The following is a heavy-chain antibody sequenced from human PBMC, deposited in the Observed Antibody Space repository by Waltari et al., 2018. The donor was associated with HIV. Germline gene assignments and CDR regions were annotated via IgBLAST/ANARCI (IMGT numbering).Heavy chain of an antibody. D-gene: IGHD6-13*01. Sequence: EVQVLESGGALVQPGGSLRLSCAASGFTFSNYGMSCVRQAPGKGLEWVSTSIGSGGSTYYADSVKGRFTVSRDNSKNTLYLQMNSLRAEDTAVYFCVKEHQYSHSWYSYYGMDVWGQGTTVTVSS. V-gene: IGHV3-23*01. CDR1: GFTFSNYG. J-gene: IGHJ6*02. CDR2: SIGSGGST. CDR3: VKEHQYSHSWYSYYGMDV.